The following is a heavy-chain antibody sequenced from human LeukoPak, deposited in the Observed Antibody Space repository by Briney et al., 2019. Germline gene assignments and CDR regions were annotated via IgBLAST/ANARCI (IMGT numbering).Heavy chain of an antibody. CDR1: GFTFPNFA. D-gene: IGHD3-10*01. V-gene: IGHV3-23*01. J-gene: IGHJ4*02. CDR3: AKSLLGSGEPPDY. CDR2: ITGTTGDT. Sequence: GGSLRLSCAASGFTFPNFAMTWVRRAPGRGREGVSGITGTTGDTNYADSVKGRFTISRDNPKNTLYLQMNSLRAEDTAIYYCAKSLLGSGEPPDYWGQGTLVTVSS.